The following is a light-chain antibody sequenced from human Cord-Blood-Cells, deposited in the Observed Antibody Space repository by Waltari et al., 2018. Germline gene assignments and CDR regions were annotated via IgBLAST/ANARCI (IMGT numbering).Light chain of an antibody. CDR2: AAS. CDR3: QQSYSTPYT. Sequence: DIQMTQSPSSLSASVGDRVTITRRASQSISSYLNWYQQKPGKAPKLLIYAASSLQSGVPSRCSGSGSGTDFTLTISSLQPEDFATYYCQQSYSTPYTFGQGTKLEIK. CDR1: QSISSY. V-gene: IGKV1-39*01. J-gene: IGKJ2*01.